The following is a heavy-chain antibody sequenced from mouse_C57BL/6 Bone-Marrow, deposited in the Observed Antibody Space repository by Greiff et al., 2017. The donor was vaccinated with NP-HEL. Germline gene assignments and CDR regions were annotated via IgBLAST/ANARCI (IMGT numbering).Heavy chain of an antibody. CDR3: ARDDYDGAWFAY. Sequence: QVQLQQSGPELVRPGASVKISCKAPGYTFTSHWMQWVRQRPGQGLEWIGEIFPGSGSTYYNEKFKGKATLTVDTSSSTAYMQLSILTSEDSAVYFCARDDYDGAWFAYWGQGTLVTVSA. J-gene: IGHJ3*01. CDR2: IFPGSGST. CDR1: GYTFTSHW. V-gene: IGHV1-56*01. D-gene: IGHD2-4*01.